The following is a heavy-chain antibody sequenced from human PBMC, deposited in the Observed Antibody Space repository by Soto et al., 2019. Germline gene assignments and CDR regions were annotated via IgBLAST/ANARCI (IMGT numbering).Heavy chain of an antibody. Sequence: PVGSLRLSCAASGFTVSSNYMSWVRQAPGKGLEWVSVIYSGGSTYYADSVKGRFTISRDNSKNTLYLQMNSLRAEDTAVYYCARVVVPAALATNWFDPWGQGTLVTVSS. CDR1: GFTVSSNY. D-gene: IGHD2-2*01. J-gene: IGHJ5*02. V-gene: IGHV3-66*01. CDR3: ARVVVPAALATNWFDP. CDR2: IYSGGST.